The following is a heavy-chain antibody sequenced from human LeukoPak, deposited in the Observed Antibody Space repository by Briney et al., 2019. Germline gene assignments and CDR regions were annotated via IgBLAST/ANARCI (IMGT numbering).Heavy chain of an antibody. CDR3: ARDPSSGWADYDYFDC. J-gene: IGHJ4*02. Sequence: MAGGSLRLSCAASGFTFSSYSMNWVRQAPGKGLEWVSSISSSSSYIYYADSVKGRFTISRDNAKNSLYLQMNNLRAEDTAVYYCARDPSSGWADYDYFDCWGQGTLVTVSS. CDR2: ISSSSSYI. V-gene: IGHV3-21*01. D-gene: IGHD6-19*01. CDR1: GFTFSSYS.